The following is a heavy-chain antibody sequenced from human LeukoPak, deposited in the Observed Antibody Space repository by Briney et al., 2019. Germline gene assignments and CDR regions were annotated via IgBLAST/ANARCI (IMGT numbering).Heavy chain of an antibody. V-gene: IGHV4-39*01. CDR3: ATTGGLWFGELPFDP. D-gene: IGHD3-10*01. Sequence: SETLSLTCTVSGGSISSSSYYWGWIRQPPGKGLEWIGSIYYSGSTYYNPSLKSRVTISVDTSKNQFSLKLSSVTAADTAVYYCATTGGLWFGELPFDPWGQGTLVTVSS. CDR2: IYYSGST. CDR1: GGSISSSSYY. J-gene: IGHJ5*02.